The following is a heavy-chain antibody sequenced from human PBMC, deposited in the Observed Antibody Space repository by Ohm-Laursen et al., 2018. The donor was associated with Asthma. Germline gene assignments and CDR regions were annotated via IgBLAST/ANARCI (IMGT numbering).Heavy chain of an antibody. J-gene: IGHJ5*02. CDR1: GYTFTGYY. V-gene: IGHV1-2*04. CDR3: AREFSSSPDHNNWFDP. Sequence: ASVKVSCKASGYTFTGYYMHWVRQAPGQGLEWMGWINPNSGGTNYAQKFQGWVTMTRDTSISTAYMELSRLRSDDTAVYYCAREFSSSPDHNNWFDPWGQGTLVTVSS. D-gene: IGHD6-6*01. CDR2: INPNSGGT.